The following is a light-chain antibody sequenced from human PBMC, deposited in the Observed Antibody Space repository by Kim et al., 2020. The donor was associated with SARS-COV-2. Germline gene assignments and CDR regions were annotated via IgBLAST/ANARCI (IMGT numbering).Light chain of an antibody. Sequence: IQMTQSPATLSAAVGDRVTITCRASQTISNWLAWYQQKPGKAPKLLIHGASSLKSGVPSRFSGSGSGTEFTLTISSLQPDDFATYYCQQYDDYSPWTFGQGTKVDIK. CDR2: GAS. CDR1: QTISNW. J-gene: IGKJ1*01. V-gene: IGKV1-5*01. CDR3: QQYDDYSPWT.